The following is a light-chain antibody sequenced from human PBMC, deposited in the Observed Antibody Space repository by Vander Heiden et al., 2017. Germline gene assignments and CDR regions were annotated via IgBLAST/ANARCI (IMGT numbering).Light chain of an antibody. J-gene: IGKJ4*01. V-gene: IGKV4-1*01. CDR1: NRNY. Sequence: DIVLAQSPDSLTLSLGERATNNRNYLAWYQQKPGQPPKLLIYWASTRESGVPDRFSGSGSGTDFTLTISSLQAEDVALYYCQQYFSTLTFGGGTKVQIK. CDR2: WAS. CDR3: QQYFSTLT.